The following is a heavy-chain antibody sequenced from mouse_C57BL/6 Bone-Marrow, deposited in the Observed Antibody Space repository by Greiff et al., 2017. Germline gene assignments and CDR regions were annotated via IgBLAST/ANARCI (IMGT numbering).Heavy chain of an antibody. CDR2: IDPSDSYT. CDR3: ARGANWDFDY. V-gene: IGHV1-59*01. Sequence: VQLQQPGAELVRPGTSVKLSCKASGYTFTSYWMHWVKQRPGQGLEWIGVIDPSDSYTNYNQKFKGKATLTVDTSSSTASMQLSSLTSEDSAVYYCARGANWDFDYWGQGTTLTVSS. J-gene: IGHJ2*01. D-gene: IGHD4-1*01. CDR1: GYTFTSYW.